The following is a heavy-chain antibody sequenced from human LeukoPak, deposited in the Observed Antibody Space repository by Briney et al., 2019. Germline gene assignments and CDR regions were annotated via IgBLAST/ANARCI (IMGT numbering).Heavy chain of an antibody. J-gene: IGHJ4*02. CDR2: ISNSGSYT. D-gene: IGHD6-19*01. CDR3: ARARGAGPGGHFDY. V-gene: IGHV3-11*05. CDR1: GFSFSDNY. Sequence: GGSLRLSCAASGFSFSDNYMSWIRQAPGMGLEWVSYISNSGSYTNYPDSVKGRFTISRDNAKNSLYLQMNSLRDEDTAVYYCARARGAGPGGHFDYWGQGTLVTVSS.